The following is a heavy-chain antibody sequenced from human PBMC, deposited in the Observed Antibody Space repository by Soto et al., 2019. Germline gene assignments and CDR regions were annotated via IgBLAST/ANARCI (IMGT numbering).Heavy chain of an antibody. J-gene: IGHJ4*02. V-gene: IGHV4-39*01. CDR2: IYYSGST. CDR3: ARLRLFTGSYFDY. CDR1: GGSISSYY. D-gene: IGHD3-10*01. Sequence: PSETLSLTCTASGGSISSYYWGWIRQPPGKGLEWIGSIYYSGSTYYNPSLKSRVTISVDTSKNQFSLKLSSVTAADTAVYYCARLRLFTGSYFDYWGQGTLVTVSS.